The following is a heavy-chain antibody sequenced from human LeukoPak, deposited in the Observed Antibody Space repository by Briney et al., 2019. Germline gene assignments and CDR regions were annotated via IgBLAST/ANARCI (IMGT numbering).Heavy chain of an antibody. Sequence: GGSLRLSCAASGFTFSNYWMHWVRQAPGKGLECVSRINSDGSDTSYADSVKSRFTISRDNAKNPLYLQMNGLRAGDTALYYCTREDFYVGAQDCWSQGTLVAVYS. V-gene: IGHV3-74*01. D-gene: IGHD1-26*01. CDR3: TREDFYVGAQDC. J-gene: IGHJ4*02. CDR2: INSDGSDT. CDR1: GFTFSNYW.